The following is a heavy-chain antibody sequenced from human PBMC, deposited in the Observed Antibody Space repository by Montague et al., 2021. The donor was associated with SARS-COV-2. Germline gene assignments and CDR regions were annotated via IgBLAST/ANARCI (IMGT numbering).Heavy chain of an antibody. D-gene: IGHD6-19*01. CDR2: IYYDGST. V-gene: IGHV4-39*01. Sequence: SETLSLTCTCAGGANRSSTQEQSWNSRPPGTGLDWIGSIYYDGSTYYNPSFKSRVTISVDTSKTQFSLKLSSVTAADTAVYSCARRVHPASGSGAIDYWGQGTLVTVSS. J-gene: IGHJ4*02. CDR1: GGANRSSTQE. CDR3: ARRVHPASGSGAIDY.